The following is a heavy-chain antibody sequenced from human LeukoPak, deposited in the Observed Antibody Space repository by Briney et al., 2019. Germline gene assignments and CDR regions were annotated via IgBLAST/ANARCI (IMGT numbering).Heavy chain of an antibody. CDR1: GFTFSSYA. V-gene: IGHV3-23*01. CDR2: ISGSGGST. Sequence: GGSLRLSCAASGFTFSSYAMSWVRQAPGKGLEWVSAISGSGGSTYYADSVKGRFTISRDNSKSTLYLQMNSLRAEDTAVYYCAKDGDGYNYREYYFDYWGQGTLVTVSS. CDR3: AKDGDGYNYREYYFDY. J-gene: IGHJ4*02. D-gene: IGHD5-12*01.